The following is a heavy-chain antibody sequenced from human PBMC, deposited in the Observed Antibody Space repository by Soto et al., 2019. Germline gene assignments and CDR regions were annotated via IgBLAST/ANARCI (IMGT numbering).Heavy chain of an antibody. CDR2: IIPILGIA. J-gene: IGHJ6*02. D-gene: IGHD5-18*01. V-gene: IGHV1-69*10. Sequence: SVKVSCKASGGTFSSYAISWVRQAPGQGLVWMGEIIPILGIANYAQKFQGRVTISADKSTSTAYMELSSLRSEDTAVYYCAREGYRGMDVWGQGTTVTVSS. CDR1: GGTFSSYA. CDR3: AREGYRGMDV.